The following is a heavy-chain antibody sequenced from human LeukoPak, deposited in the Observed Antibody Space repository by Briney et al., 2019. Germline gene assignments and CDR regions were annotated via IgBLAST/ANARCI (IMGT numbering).Heavy chain of an antibody. CDR3: AKDREMATGGFDI. CDR2: VIHVLGVV. J-gene: IGHJ3*02. D-gene: IGHD5-24*01. CDR1: GGTFSTSS. V-gene: IGHV1-69*04. Sequence: SVKVSCKASGGTFSTSSISWVRQAPGQGLEWMGRVIHVLGVVNYAQKFQGRVTITADISTSTAHMELNSLRYEDTAVYYCAKDREMATGGFDIWGQGTMVTVYS.